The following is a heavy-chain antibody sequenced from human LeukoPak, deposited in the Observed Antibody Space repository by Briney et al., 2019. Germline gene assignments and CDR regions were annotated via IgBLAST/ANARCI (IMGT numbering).Heavy chain of an antibody. V-gene: IGHV3-30*02. CDR3: ARFPIRGSFIDY. Sequence: GGSLRLSCAASGFTFSSYGMHWVRQAPGKGLEWVAFIRYDGSSKYYADSVKGRFTIARDNAKNSLFLQMNSLRAEDTAMYYCARFPIRGSFIDYWGQGTLVTVSS. J-gene: IGHJ4*02. CDR1: GFTFSSYG. D-gene: IGHD1-26*01. CDR2: IRYDGSSK.